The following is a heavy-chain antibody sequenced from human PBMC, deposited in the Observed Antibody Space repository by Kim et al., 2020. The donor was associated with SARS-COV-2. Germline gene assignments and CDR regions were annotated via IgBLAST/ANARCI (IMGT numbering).Heavy chain of an antibody. V-gene: IGHV1-24*01. CDR3: ATEILTVGAFDI. Sequence: SYAQKFQGGVTMTEDTSTDTAYMELSSLRSEDTAVYYCATEILTVGAFDIWGQGTMVTVSS. D-gene: IGHD4-17*01. J-gene: IGHJ3*02.